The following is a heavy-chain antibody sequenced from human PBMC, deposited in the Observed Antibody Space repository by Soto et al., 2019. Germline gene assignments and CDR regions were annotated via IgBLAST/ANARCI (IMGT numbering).Heavy chain of an antibody. J-gene: IGHJ4*02. CDR2: ISSSGSTI. CDR3: ARDCPHPDY. CDR1: VFTFITFA. V-gene: IGHV3-48*03. Sequence: PWGSRRLSCSSFVFTFITFAMNGFRQAPGNGLEWVSYISSSGSTIYFAYSVKGRFTISRDNAKNSLYLQMNSLRAEDTAVYYCARDCPHPDYWGQGTLVTVSS.